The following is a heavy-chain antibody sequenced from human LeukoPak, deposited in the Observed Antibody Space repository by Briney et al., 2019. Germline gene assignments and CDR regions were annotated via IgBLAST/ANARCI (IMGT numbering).Heavy chain of an antibody. V-gene: IGHV3-23*01. CDR1: GFTFSNYW. Sequence: GGSLRLSCAASGFTFSNYWMTWLRQAPGKGLEWVSAISGSGGSTYYADSVKGRFTISRDNSKNTLYLQMNSLRAEDTAVYYCAKEIRGYSYVDSNWGQGTLVTVSS. CDR2: ISGSGGST. J-gene: IGHJ4*02. D-gene: IGHD5-18*01. CDR3: AKEIRGYSYVDSN.